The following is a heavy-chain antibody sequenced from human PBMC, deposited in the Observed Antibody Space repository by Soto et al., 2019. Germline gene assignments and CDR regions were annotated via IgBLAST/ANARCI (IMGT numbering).Heavy chain of an antibody. CDR2: ISSSGSTI. D-gene: IGHD3-22*01. J-gene: IGHJ4*02. CDR1: GFTFSSYE. Sequence: GGSLRLSCAASGFTFSSYEMNWVRQAPGKGLEWVSYISSSGSTIYYADSVKGRFTISRDNAKNSLYLQMNSLRAEDTAVYYCARETARSYDSSGIDYWGQGTLVTVSS. V-gene: IGHV3-48*03. CDR3: ARETARSYDSSGIDY.